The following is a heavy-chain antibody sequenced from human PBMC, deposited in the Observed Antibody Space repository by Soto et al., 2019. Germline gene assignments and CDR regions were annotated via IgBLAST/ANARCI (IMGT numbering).Heavy chain of an antibody. D-gene: IGHD3-22*01. J-gene: IGHJ4*02. CDR3: AKDISFDTSAYNY. V-gene: IGHV3-23*01. Sequence: EVQLLESGGGLVQPGGSLRLSCTASGFTFSTYGMSWVRQAPGKGLEWVSSLSGDGTTTYYIDSVKGRFTISRDNSRNGLSLQMNSLRTEDTAIYYCAKDISFDTSAYNYWGQGILVAVSS. CDR1: GFTFSTYG. CDR2: LSGDGTTT.